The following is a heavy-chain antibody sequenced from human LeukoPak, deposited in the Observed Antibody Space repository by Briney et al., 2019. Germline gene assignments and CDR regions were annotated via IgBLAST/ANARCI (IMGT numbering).Heavy chain of an antibody. J-gene: IGHJ3*02. D-gene: IGHD2-2*01. Sequence: SETLSLTCTVSGDSISGYYWSWIRQPAGTGLEWIGRIYSSGSTNYNPSLKSRVTMSVDTSKNQFSLKLTSVTAADTAVYYCARVRRYCSSTSCSPNAFDIWGQGTMVTVSS. CDR2: IYSSGST. CDR1: GDSISGYY. CDR3: ARVRRYCSSTSCSPNAFDI. V-gene: IGHV4-4*07.